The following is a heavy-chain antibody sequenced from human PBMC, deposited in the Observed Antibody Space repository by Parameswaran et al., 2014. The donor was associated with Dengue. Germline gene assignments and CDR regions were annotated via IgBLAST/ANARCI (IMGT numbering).Heavy chain of an antibody. Sequence: WVRQAPGQRLEWIGWIVIGSGNTNYAQKFQERVTITRDMSTSTAYMELSSLRSEDTAVYYCAAGEVTGTNIWGQGTMVTVSS. J-gene: IGHJ3*02. CDR3: AAGEVTGTNI. D-gene: IGHD1-1*01. V-gene: IGHV1-58*01. CDR2: IVIGSGNT.